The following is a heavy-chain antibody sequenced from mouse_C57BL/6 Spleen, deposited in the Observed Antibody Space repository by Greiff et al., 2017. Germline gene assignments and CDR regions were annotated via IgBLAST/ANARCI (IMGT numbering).Heavy chain of an antibody. CDR3: ARSPYGNYVFDV. D-gene: IGHD2-1*01. V-gene: IGHV5-4*03. CDR2: ISDGGSYT. J-gene: IGHJ1*03. Sequence: EVKLVESGGGLVKPGGSLKLSCAASGFTFSSYAMSWVRQTPEKRLEWVATISDGGSYTYYPDNVKGRFTISRDNAKHNLYLQMSHLKSEDTAMYYCARSPYGNYVFDVWGTGSTVNVSS. CDR1: GFTFSSYA.